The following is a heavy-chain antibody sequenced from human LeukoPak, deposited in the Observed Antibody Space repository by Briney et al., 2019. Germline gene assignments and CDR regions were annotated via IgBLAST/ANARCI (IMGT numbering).Heavy chain of an antibody. Sequence: SETLSLTXTVSDGSITSYYWSWIRQPPGKGLEWIGYVYYSGSTDYNPSLKSRVTISIDASKNQFSLKLSSVTTADTAVYYCARIRYSGSYYVDYWGQGTLVTVSS. CDR3: ARIRYSGSYYVDY. V-gene: IGHV4-59*01. D-gene: IGHD1-26*01. CDR2: VYYSGST. CDR1: DGSITSYY. J-gene: IGHJ4*02.